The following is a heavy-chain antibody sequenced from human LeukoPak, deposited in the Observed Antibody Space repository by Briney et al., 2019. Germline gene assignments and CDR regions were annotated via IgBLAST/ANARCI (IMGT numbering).Heavy chain of an antibody. Sequence: SGTLSLTCTVSGGSISSYYWTWIRQPERKGLEWIGYFFYSGGSNYNPYLKSRVTISVDTSKNHFSMKLSSVTAADTAVYYWARLGSTFDIWGQGTMVTVSS. CDR2: FFYSGGS. CDR3: ARLGSTFDI. J-gene: IGHJ3*02. V-gene: IGHV4-59*08. D-gene: IGHD2-2*01. CDR1: GGSISSYY.